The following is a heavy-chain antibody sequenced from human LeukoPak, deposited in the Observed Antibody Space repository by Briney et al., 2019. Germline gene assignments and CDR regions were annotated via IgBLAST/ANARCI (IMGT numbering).Heavy chain of an antibody. CDR1: GCIVSSNY. V-gene: IGHV3-53*01. J-gene: IGHJ4*02. Sequence: PGGSLRLSCAASGCIVSSNYMSWVRQAPRKGLEWVSTIYSGGSTYYADSVKGRFTISRDNSQNTLYLQMNSLRAEDTAVYYCARAATLAGPFDYWGQGTLVTVSA. D-gene: IGHD6-13*01. CDR2: IYSGGST. CDR3: ARAATLAGPFDY.